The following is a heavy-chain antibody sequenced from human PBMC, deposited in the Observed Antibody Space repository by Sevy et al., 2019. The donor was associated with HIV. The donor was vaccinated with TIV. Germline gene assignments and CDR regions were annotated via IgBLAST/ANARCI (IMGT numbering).Heavy chain of an antibody. CDR2: SCPGDSDT. V-gene: IGHV5-51*01. CDR3: ARQGGYGFWSGYGSGRWFDP. CDR1: GYSFTSYW. Sequence: GESLKISCKGSGYSFTSYWIGWVRQMPGKGLEWMGISCPGDSDTRYSPSFQGQVTISADKSISTAYLQWSSLKASDTAMYYCARQGGYGFWSGYGSGRWFDPWGQGTLVTVSS. D-gene: IGHD3-3*01. J-gene: IGHJ5*02.